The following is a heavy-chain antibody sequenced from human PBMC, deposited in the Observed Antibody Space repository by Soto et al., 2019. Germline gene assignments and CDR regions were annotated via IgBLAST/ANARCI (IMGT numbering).Heavy chain of an antibody. CDR3: ARIHEGRDYYDSSGYYRYLPIRWYYFDY. CDR1: GGYISGYYW. CDR2: IFSNDEK. Sequence: ETLSLTCIVAGGYISGYYWSWIRKPPGKALEWLAHIFSNDEKSYSTSLKSRLTISKDTSKSQVVLTMTNMDPVDTATYYCARIHEGRDYYDSSGYYRYLPIRWYYFDYWGQGTLVTVSS. V-gene: IGHV2-26*01. D-gene: IGHD3-22*01. J-gene: IGHJ4*02.